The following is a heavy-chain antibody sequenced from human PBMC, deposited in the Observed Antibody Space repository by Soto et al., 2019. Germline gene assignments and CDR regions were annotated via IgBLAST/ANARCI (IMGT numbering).Heavy chain of an antibody. V-gene: IGHV3-9*01. CDR1: GFTFDDYA. CDR2: ISWNSGSI. J-gene: IGHJ4*02. D-gene: IGHD3-10*01. Sequence: GGSLRLSCAASGFTFDDYAMHWVRQAPGKGLEWVSGISWNSGSIGYADSVKGRFTISRDNAKNSLYLQMNSLRAEDTALYYCAKGSGSGSYYANWGQGTLVTVSS. CDR3: AKGSGSGSYYAN.